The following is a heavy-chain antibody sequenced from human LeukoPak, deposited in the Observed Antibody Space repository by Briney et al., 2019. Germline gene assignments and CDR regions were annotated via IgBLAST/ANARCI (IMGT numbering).Heavy chain of an antibody. CDR2: INPNSGGT. CDR3: ARVSDRDYYYYYMDV. CDR1: GYTFTGYY. V-gene: IGHV1-2*02. J-gene: IGHJ6*03. Sequence: ASVEVSCRASGYTFTGYYMHWVRQAPGQGLEWMGWINPNSGGTNYAQKFQGRVTMTRDTSISTAYMELSRLRSDDTAVYYCARVSDRDYYYYYMDVWGKGTTVTISS. D-gene: IGHD2-21*02.